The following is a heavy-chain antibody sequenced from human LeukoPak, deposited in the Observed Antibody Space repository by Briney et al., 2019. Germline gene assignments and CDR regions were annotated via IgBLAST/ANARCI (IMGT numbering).Heavy chain of an antibody. Sequence: GASVKVSCKASGGTFSSYAISWVRQAPGQGLEWMGGIIPIFGTANYAQKFQCRVTITTDESTSTAYMELSSLRSEDTAVYYCARDVDGDPTFNGFDHWGQGTLVTVSS. V-gene: IGHV1-69*05. CDR2: IIPIFGTA. CDR1: GGTFSSYA. D-gene: IGHD4-17*01. CDR3: ARDVDGDPTFNGFDH. J-gene: IGHJ5*02.